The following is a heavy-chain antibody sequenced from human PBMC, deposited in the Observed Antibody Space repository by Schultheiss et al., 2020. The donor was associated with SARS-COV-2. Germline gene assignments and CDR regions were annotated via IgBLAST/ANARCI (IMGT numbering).Heavy chain of an antibody. CDR1: GYTFTSYA. J-gene: IGHJ5*02. V-gene: IGHV1-2*02. Sequence: ASVKVSCKASGYTFTSYAMNWVRQAPGQGLEWMGWINPNSGGTNYAQKFQGRVTLTRDTSITTVYMELSRLRSDDTAIYYCTRDSLGTDWFDPWGQGTLVTVSS. D-gene: IGHD3-3*02. CDR2: INPNSGGT. CDR3: TRDSLGTDWFDP.